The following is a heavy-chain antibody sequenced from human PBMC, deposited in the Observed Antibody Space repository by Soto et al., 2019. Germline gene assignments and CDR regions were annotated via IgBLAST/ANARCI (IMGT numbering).Heavy chain of an antibody. CDR2: INAGNGNT. Sequence: ASVRGACKGSGYTLSAGAVGWLRKTTGQRLEWMGWINAGNGNTKYSQKFQGRVTITRDTSASTAYVELSSLRSEDTAVYYCGRDLEYDSSGYWVDYWGQGTLVTVSS. J-gene: IGHJ4*02. V-gene: IGHV1-3*01. D-gene: IGHD3-22*01. CDR1: GYTLSAGA. CDR3: GRDLEYDSSGYWVDY.